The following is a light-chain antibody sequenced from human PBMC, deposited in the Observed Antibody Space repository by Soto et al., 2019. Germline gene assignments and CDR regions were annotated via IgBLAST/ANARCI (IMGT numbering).Light chain of an antibody. CDR3: ISYTSSTTWV. J-gene: IGLJ3*02. CDR1: SSDFGGYNF. CDR2: EVS. V-gene: IGLV2-14*01. Sequence: QSALTQPASVSGSPGQSITVSCTGTSSDFGGYNFVSWYQQHPGKAPKLMIYEVSNRPSGVSNRFSGSKSGNTASLTISGLQAEDEADYYCISYTSSTTWVFGEGTKLTVL.